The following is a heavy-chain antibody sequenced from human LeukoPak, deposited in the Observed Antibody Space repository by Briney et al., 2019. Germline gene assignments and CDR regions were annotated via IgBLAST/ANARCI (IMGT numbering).Heavy chain of an antibody. J-gene: IGHJ6*02. Sequence: GESLKISCKSSGYMFTSNWINWVRQMPGKGLEWMGRIDPSDSDTNYSPSFQGHVTISTDKSISTVYLQWDSLKASDTAMYYCGRTLDRLPYYGLDVWGQGTTVTVSS. CDR3: GRTLDRLPYYGLDV. V-gene: IGHV5-10-1*01. CDR1: GYMFTSNW. CDR2: IDPSDSDT. D-gene: IGHD1-1*01.